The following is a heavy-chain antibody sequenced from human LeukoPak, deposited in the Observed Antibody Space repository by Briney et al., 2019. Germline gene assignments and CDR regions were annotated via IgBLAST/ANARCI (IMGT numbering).Heavy chain of an antibody. Sequence: ETLSLTCTVSGGSISSYYWSWIRQPPGKGLEWVSTVSSNGGTTYYVDSVKGRFTVSRDNSNNTLYLQMNSLRAEDTAVYYCAKGLVWPGGFDFWGQGALVTVSS. J-gene: IGHJ4*02. CDR2: VSSNGGTT. D-gene: IGHD2-21*01. CDR3: AKGLVWPGGFDF. CDR1: GGSISSYY. V-gene: IGHV3-23*01.